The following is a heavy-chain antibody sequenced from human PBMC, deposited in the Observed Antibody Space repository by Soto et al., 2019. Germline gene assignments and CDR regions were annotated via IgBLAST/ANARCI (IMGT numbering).Heavy chain of an antibody. D-gene: IGHD1-26*01. V-gene: IGHV4-39*01. Sequence: QLQLQESGPGLVKPSETLSLTCTVSGGSISSSSYYWGWIRQPPGKGLEWIGSIYYSGSTYYNPSLKIRVXXAXDXXKNQFSLKLSSVTAADTAVYYCARPGSGSYDGMDVWGQGTTVTVSS. CDR1: GGSISSSSYY. J-gene: IGHJ6*02. CDR2: IYYSGST. CDR3: ARPGSGSYDGMDV.